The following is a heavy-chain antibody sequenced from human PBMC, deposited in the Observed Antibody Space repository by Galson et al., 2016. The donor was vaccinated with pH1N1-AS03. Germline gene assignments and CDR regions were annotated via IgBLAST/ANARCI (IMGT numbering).Heavy chain of an antibody. V-gene: IGHV4-38-2*01. J-gene: IGHJ4*02. CDR1: GYSISSGYY. Sequence: SETLSLTCAVSGYSISSGYYWGWIRQPPGKGLEWIGSIFHSGNTYYNPSLKSRVTISVDTSKNQFSLKLTSVTAADTAVYYCARAYGYGDYGIDYWGQGTLVTVSS. CDR2: IFHSGNT. D-gene: IGHD4-17*01. CDR3: ARAYGYGDYGIDY.